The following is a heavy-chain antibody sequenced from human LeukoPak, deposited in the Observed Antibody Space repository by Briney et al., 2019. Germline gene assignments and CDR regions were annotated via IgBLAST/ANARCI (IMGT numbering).Heavy chain of an antibody. Sequence: SETLSLTCTVSGGSISSSDYYWGWIRQPPGKGLEWIGSIYYSGSTYYNPSLKSRVTISIDTSKNQFSLKLSSVTAADTAVYHCARRDAVEKTFDIWGQGTMVTVSS. CDR1: GGSISSSDYY. V-gene: IGHV4-39*01. CDR2: IYYSGST. J-gene: IGHJ3*02. D-gene: IGHD4-23*01. CDR3: ARRDAVEKTFDI.